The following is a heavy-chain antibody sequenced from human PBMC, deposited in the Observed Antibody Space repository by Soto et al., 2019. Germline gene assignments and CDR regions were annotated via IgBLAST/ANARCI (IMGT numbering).Heavy chain of an antibody. CDR1: GGSFSGYY. D-gene: IGHD6-6*01. J-gene: IGHJ4*02. V-gene: IGHV4-34*01. CDR3: ARRRHHRIPARGFDY. Sequence: SETLSLTCAVYGGSFSGYYWSWIRQPPGKGLEWIGEINHSGSTNYNPSLKSRVTISVDTSKNQFSLKLSSVTAADTAVYYCARRRHHRIPARGFDYWGQGTLVTVSS. CDR2: INHSGST.